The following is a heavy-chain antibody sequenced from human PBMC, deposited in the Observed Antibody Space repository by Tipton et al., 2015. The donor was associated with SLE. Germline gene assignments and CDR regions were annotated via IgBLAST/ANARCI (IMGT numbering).Heavy chain of an antibody. Sequence: LRLSCAVSGDSVSTNSAAWTWIRQSPSRGLEWLGRTYYRSKWYSDYAVSVKSRITINPDTSKNQFSLQLNSVTPEDTAVYYCARVWGTGSRGVDYWGQGTLVTVSS. CDR2: TYYRSKWYS. J-gene: IGHJ4*02. D-gene: IGHD2-2*01. CDR3: ARVWGTGSRGVDY. V-gene: IGHV6-1*01. CDR1: GDSVSTNSAA.